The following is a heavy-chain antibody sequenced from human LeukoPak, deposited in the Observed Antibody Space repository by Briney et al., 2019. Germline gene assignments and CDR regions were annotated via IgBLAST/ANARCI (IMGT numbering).Heavy chain of an antibody. D-gene: IGHD5-18*01. V-gene: IGHV1-24*01. CDR3: ATGEPTAMVDEYYFDY. J-gene: IGHJ4*02. Sequence: SVKVSCKVSGYTLTELSMHWVRQAPGKGLEWMGGFDPEDGETIYAQKFQGRVTMTEDTSTDTAYTELGSLISEDTAVYYCATGEPTAMVDEYYFDYWGQGTLVTVSS. CDR1: GYTLTELS. CDR2: FDPEDGET.